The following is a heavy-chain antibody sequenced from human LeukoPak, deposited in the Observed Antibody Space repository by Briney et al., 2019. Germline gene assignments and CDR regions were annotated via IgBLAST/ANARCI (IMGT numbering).Heavy chain of an antibody. CDR2: IYYSGST. Sequence: SETLSLTCTVSGGSISSYYWSWIQQPPGKGLEWIGYIYYSGSTNYNPSLKSRVTISVDTSKNQFSLKLSSVTAADTAVYYCASSSWAGSFDIWGQGTMVTVSS. CDR1: GGSISSYY. D-gene: IGHD6-13*01. V-gene: IGHV4-59*01. J-gene: IGHJ3*02. CDR3: ASSSWAGSFDI.